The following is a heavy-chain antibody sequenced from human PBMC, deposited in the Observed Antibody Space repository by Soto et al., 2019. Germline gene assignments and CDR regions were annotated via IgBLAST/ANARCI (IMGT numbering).Heavy chain of an antibody. Sequence: QVHLVQSGAEVKKPGSSVKVSCKASGGSFSTYAINWLRQAPGQGLEWMGGIIPLFGTENYAQNFQDRFTFPGDKSTTTAYMEVRSLTSEDTAVYYCATGFWSAPTAHYFDYWGKGPLVTVPS. J-gene: IGHJ4*01. V-gene: IGHV1-69*06. CDR3: ATGFWSAPTAHYFDY. D-gene: IGHD3-3*01. CDR2: IIPLFGTE. CDR1: GGSFSTYA.